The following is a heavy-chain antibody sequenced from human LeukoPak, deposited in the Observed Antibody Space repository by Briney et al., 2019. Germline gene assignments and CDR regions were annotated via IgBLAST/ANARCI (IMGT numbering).Heavy chain of an antibody. CDR2: ISSSGATT. J-gene: IGHJ4*02. CDR3: ARAEGYGGELDS. Sequence: GSLRLSCAASGFTFSSYEMNWVRQAPGKGLEWVSYISSSGATTYYADSVKGRFSISRDNAKNSQYLQMNSLRAEDTAVYYCARAEGYGGELDSWGQGTLVTVSS. D-gene: IGHD4-23*01. CDR1: GFTFSSYE. V-gene: IGHV3-48*03.